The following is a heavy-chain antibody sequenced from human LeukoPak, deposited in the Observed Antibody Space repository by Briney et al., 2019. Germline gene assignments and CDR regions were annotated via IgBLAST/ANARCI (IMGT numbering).Heavy chain of an antibody. CDR3: APDCGGDCYEY. V-gene: IGHV3-30*03. CDR1: GFTFSIYG. Sequence: PGGSLRLSCAASGFTFSIYGMHWVRQAPGKGLEWVAVISYDGSNKYYADSVKGRFTISRDNSKSTLYLQMNSLRAEDTAVYYCAPDCGGDCYEYWGQGTLVTVSP. J-gene: IGHJ4*02. D-gene: IGHD2-21*01. CDR2: ISYDGSNK.